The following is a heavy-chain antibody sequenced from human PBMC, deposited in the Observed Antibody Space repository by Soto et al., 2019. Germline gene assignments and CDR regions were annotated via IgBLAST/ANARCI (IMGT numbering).Heavy chain of an antibody. J-gene: IGHJ6*02. CDR3: AASCVGCGGFNYYGMDV. D-gene: IGHD2-21*01. V-gene: IGHV4-31*03. CDR2: IYYSGST. Sequence: QVQLQESGPGLVKPSQTLSLTCTVSGGSISSGGYYWSWIRQPPGKGLEWIGYIYYSGSTYYNPSLQSRVTMSVDTSKKQFSLTLSSVTAAATAAYYCAASCVGCGGFNYYGMDVWGQGTTVTVAS. CDR1: GGSISSGGYY.